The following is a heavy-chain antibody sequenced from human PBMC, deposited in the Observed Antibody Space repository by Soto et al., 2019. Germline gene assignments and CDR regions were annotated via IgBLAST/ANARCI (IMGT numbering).Heavy chain of an antibody. D-gene: IGHD4-17*01. CDR3: AKWGFVDGDYMHHVMDV. CDR2: VYTDGTA. CDR1: GNSMFNYY. Sequence: QVHLPESGPGLVKPSGTLSLICTVSGNSMFNYYWSWIRQPAGKGLEWIGRVYTDGTAIYNPSLKSRVTMSVDMSKNQFSLNVNSVTAADTAVDYCAKWGFVDGDYMHHVMDVWGQGATVIVS. V-gene: IGHV4-4*07. J-gene: IGHJ6*02.